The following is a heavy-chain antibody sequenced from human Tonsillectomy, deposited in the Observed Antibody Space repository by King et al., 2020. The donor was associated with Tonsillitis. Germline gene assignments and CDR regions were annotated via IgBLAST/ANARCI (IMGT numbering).Heavy chain of an antibody. CDR3: ARDDARLTGDDGYFDL. J-gene: IGHJ2*01. D-gene: IGHD3-9*01. Sequence: VQLVQSGGDLVQPGGSLRLSCAASGFNVSSNYMSWVRQAPGKGPEWVSKVYSGVSTYYADSVKGRFTMSRDTSKNTLYLQMNSLRVEDTAVYYCARDDARLTGDDGYFDLWGRGTLVTVSS. V-gene: IGHV3-53*01. CDR2: VYSGVST. CDR1: GFNVSSNY.